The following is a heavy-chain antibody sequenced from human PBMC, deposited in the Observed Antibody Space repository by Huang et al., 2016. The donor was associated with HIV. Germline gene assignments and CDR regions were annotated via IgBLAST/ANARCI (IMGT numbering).Heavy chain of an antibody. CDR3: AREGQAQGYRMGSWDY. J-gene: IGHJ4*02. CDR2: IQIGGST. V-gene: IGHV3-53*01. Sequence: EVQLVESGGGLIEPGGSLRLSCAASGFTVSSHYMSWVRQAPGKGPGWVSAIQIGGSTYYRDSVNGRFTISRDNSKNTLYLQMSSLRVEDTAIYYCAREGQAQGYRMGSWDYWGQGTLVAVSS. D-gene: IGHD3-16*02. CDR1: GFTVSSHY.